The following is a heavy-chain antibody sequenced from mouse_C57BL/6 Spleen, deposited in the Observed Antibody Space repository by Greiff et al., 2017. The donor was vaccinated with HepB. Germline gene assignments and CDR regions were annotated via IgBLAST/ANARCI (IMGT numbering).Heavy chain of an antibody. Sequence: VQLQQPGAELVKPGASVKLSCKASGYTFTSYWMQWVKQRPGQGLEWIGEIDPSDSYTNYNQKFKGKATLTVDTSSSTAYMQLSSLTSEDSAVYYCARLSLANWEEGDYFDYWGQGTTLTVSS. D-gene: IGHD4-1*01. CDR2: IDPSDSYT. CDR3: ARLSLANWEEGDYFDY. J-gene: IGHJ2*01. V-gene: IGHV1-50*01. CDR1: GYTFTSYW.